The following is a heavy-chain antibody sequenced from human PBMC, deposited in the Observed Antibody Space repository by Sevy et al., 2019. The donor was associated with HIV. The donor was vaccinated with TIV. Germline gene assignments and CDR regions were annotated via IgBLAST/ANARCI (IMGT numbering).Heavy chain of an antibody. D-gene: IGHD3-10*01. Sequence: GGSLRLSCAASGFTFSNYFINWVRQAPGKGLEWVSSISSGSSYIFYAASVKGRFTISRDNAKNSLYLHMNSLRAEDMAVYYCARGDYYGSLYYFDYWGPGTLVTVSS. CDR1: GFTFSNYF. J-gene: IGHJ4*02. CDR3: ARGDYYGSLYYFDY. V-gene: IGHV3-21*01. CDR2: ISSGSSYI.